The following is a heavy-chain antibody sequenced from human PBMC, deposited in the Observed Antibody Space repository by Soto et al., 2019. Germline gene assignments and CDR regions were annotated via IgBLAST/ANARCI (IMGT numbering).Heavy chain of an antibody. J-gene: IGHJ4*02. CDR2: INPSGGST. V-gene: IGHV1-46*03. CDR1: GYTFTSYY. CDR3: ARDRGYNWKEGSFDY. D-gene: IGHD1-1*01. Sequence: GASVKVSCKASGYTFTSYYMHWVRQAPGQGLEWMGIINPSGGSTSYAQKFQGRVTMTRDTSTSTVYMELSSLRSEDTAVYYCARDRGYNWKEGSFDYGVQGTLVNVSS.